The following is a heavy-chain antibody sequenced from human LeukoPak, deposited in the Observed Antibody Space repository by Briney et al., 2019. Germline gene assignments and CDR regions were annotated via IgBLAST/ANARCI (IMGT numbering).Heavy chain of an antibody. CDR3: AKDLTDVVVITTLDY. CDR2: IRYDGSNK. V-gene: IGHV3-30*02. CDR1: GFTFSSYG. Sequence: GGSLRLSCAASGFTFSSYGMHWVRQAPGKGLEWEAFIRYDGSNKYYADSVKGRFTISRDNSKNTLYLQMNSLRAEDTAVYYCAKDLTDVVVITTLDYWGQGTLVTVSS. J-gene: IGHJ4*02. D-gene: IGHD3-22*01.